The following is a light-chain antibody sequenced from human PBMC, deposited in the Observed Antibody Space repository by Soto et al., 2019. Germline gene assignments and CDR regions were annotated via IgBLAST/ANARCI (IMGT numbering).Light chain of an antibody. J-gene: IGKJ5*01. CDR3: QQYNNWPFIT. CDR2: GTS. Sequence: EIGLTPSPATPAVSPGEKAKLSCRASLSVRGNLAWYQQRPGQSPRLLIYGTSSRATGIPARFSGSGSGTEFTLSISSLQSEDFAVYYCQQYNNWPFITFGQGTRLEIK. CDR1: LSVRGN. V-gene: IGKV3-15*01.